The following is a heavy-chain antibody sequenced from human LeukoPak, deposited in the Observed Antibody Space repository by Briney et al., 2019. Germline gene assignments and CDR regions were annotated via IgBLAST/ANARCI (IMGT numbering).Heavy chain of an antibody. J-gene: IGHJ5*02. V-gene: IGHV4-34*01. D-gene: IGHD6-6*01. Sequence: SETLSLTCAVYGGSFSGYYWSWIRQPPGKGLEWIGDINHSGSTNYSPSLKSRVTISVDTSRNQFSLKLSPVTAADTAVYYCARVRIAARLCWFDPWGQGTLVTVSS. CDR1: GGSFSGYY. CDR2: INHSGST. CDR3: ARVRIAARLCWFDP.